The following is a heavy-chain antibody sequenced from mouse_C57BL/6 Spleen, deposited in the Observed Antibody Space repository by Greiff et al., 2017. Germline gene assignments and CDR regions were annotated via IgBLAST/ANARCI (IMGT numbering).Heavy chain of an antibody. CDR2: ISSGGSYP. V-gene: IGHV5-6*01. J-gene: IGHJ4*01. Sequence: EVKLVESGGDLVKPGGSLKLSCAASGFTFSSYGMSWVRQTPDKRLEWVATISSGGSYPYYPDSVKGRFTISRDNAKNTLYLQMSSLKSEDTAMYYCARQRGDYDGYAMDYWGQGTSVTVSS. CDR3: ARQRGDYDGYAMDY. CDR1: GFTFSSYG. D-gene: IGHD2-4*01.